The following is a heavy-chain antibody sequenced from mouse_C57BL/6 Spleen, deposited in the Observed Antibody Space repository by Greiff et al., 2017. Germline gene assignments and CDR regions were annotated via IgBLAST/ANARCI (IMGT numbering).Heavy chain of an antibody. J-gene: IGHJ3*01. CDR1: GFTFTNYC. Sequence: VLLVESGGGLVQPGGSLKLSCVASGFTFTNYCMNWVRQSPEKGLEWVALIRLKSNSYTTHYAGSVKGRFTISRDDSKRSVYLQMYDLRAEDSGIYYCAGSAGYGLDYWGQGTLVTVS. D-gene: IGHD1-2*01. V-gene: IGHV6-3*01. CDR2: IRLKSNSYTT. CDR3: AGSAGYGLDY.